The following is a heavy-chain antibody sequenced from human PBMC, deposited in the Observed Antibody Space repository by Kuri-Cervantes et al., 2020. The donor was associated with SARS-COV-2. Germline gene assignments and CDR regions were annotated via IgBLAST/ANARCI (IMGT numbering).Heavy chain of an antibody. CDR1: GGSISSGSYY. Sequence: SETLSLTCTVSGGSISSGSYYWSWIRQPAGKGLEWIGRIYTSGSTNYNPSLKSRVTTSVDTSKNQFSLKLSSVTAADTAVYYCASSRASMITFGGVIDNFDYWGQGTLVTVSS. J-gene: IGHJ4*02. D-gene: IGHD3-16*02. CDR3: ASSRASMITFGGVIDNFDY. V-gene: IGHV4-61*02. CDR2: IYTSGST.